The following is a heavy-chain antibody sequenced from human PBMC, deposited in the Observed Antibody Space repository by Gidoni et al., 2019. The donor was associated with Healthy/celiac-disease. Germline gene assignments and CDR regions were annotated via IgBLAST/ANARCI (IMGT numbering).Heavy chain of an antibody. J-gene: IGHJ5*02. CDR1: GGSLSSRRYY. CDR2: IYYGGST. V-gene: IGHV4-39*01. D-gene: IGHD2-8*01. CDR3: ASYCTNGVCYSNWFDP. Sequence: HLQLQESGPGLVKPSETLSLTCTVSGGSLSSRRYYWGWIRQPPGKGLEWIGSIYYGGSTYYNPPLKSRVTISVDTSKNQFSLKLSSVTAADTAVYYCASYCTNGVCYSNWFDPWGQGTLVTVSS.